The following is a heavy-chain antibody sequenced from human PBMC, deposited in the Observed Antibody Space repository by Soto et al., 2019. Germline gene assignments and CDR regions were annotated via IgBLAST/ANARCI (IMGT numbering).Heavy chain of an antibody. D-gene: IGHD4-17*01. CDR3: ARRLRAVTTPRWGDWYFDL. Sequence: PSETLSLTCAVYGGSFSGYYWSWIRQPPGKGLEWIGEINHSGSTNYNPSLKSRVTISVDTSKNQFPLKLSSVTAADTAVYYCARRLRAVTTPRWGDWYFDLWGRGTLVTVSS. V-gene: IGHV4-34*01. CDR1: GGSFSGYY. J-gene: IGHJ2*01. CDR2: INHSGST.